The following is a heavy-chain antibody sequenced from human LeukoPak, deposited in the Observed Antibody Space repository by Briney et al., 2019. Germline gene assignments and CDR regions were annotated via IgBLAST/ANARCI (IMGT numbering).Heavy chain of an antibody. J-gene: IGHJ4*02. CDR1: GFTFSTYG. CDR3: ARGSGYNYGNFDY. D-gene: IGHD5-18*01. CDR2: IWHDGNNK. V-gene: IGHV3-33*01. Sequence: GGSLRLSCAASGFTFSTYGMHWVRQAPGKGLEWVAAIWHDGNNKYYADSVKGRFSISRDNSKNTLDLQMNSLRAEDTAVYYCARGSGYNYGNFDYWGQGTLVTVSS.